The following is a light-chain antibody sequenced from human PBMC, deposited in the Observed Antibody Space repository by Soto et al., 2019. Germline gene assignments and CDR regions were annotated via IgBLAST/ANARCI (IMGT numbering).Light chain of an antibody. Sequence: SYVLTQPPSVSVAPGQAARITCGGNNIGGKSVHWYQQKPGQAPVLVVSDDRDRPSGIPERFSGSNFGNTATLTISTVEAGDEADYYCQVWDSSSDHWVFGGGTKLTVL. CDR3: QVWDSSSDHWV. CDR2: DDR. J-gene: IGLJ3*02. V-gene: IGLV3-21*02. CDR1: NIGGKS.